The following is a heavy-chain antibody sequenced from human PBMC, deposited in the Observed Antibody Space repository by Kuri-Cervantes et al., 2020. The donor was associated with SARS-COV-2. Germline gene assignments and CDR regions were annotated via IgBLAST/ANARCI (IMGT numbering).Heavy chain of an antibody. CDR2: ISSDSSYI. CDR1: GFTFSSYS. CDR3: ARDLRLGKSLDY. Sequence: GESLKISCAASGFTFSSYSMNWVRQAPGKGLEWVSSISSDSSYIHYADSVKGRFTISRDNAKNSLYLHMNSLRAEDTAVHYCARDLRLGKSLDYWGQGTLVTVSS. D-gene: IGHD7-27*01. V-gene: IGHV3-21*01. J-gene: IGHJ4*02.